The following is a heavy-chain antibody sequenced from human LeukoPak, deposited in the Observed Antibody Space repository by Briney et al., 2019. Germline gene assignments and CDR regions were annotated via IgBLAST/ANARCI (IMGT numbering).Heavy chain of an antibody. Sequence: TPSETLSLTCTVSGGSISSGGYYWSWIRQHPGKGLEWIGYIYYSGSTYYNPSLKSRVTISVDTSKNQFSLKLSSVTAADTAVYYCTRENSNSWYLDYWGQGTLVTVSS. CDR2: IYYSGST. CDR1: GGSISSGGYY. J-gene: IGHJ4*02. CDR3: TRENSNSWYLDY. V-gene: IGHV4-31*03. D-gene: IGHD6-13*01.